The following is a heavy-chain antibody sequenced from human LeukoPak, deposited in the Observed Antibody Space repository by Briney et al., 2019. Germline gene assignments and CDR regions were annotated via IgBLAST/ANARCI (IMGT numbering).Heavy chain of an antibody. J-gene: IGHJ6*02. D-gene: IGHD6-19*01. CDR2: INPNSGGT. CDR3: ARVIAGEQWLSYYYYYGMDV. V-gene: IGHV1-2*02. CDR1: GDTFTGYY. Sequence: ASVKVSCKASGDTFTGYYMHWVRQAPGQGLEWMGWINPNSGGTNYAQKFQGRVTMTRDTSISTAYMELSRLRSDDTAVYYCARVIAGEQWLSYYYYYGMDVWGQGTTVTVSS.